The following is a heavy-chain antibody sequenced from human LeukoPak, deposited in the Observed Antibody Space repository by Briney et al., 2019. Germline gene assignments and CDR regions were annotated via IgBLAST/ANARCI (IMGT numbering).Heavy chain of an antibody. J-gene: IGHJ4*02. CDR3: AKGYCSSTSCPIDY. CDR2: ISWNSGSI. V-gene: IGHV3-9*03. CDR1: GFTFDDYA. D-gene: IGHD2-2*01. Sequence: GGSLRLSCAASGFTFDDYAMHWVRQAPGKGLEWVSGISWNSGSIGYADSVEGRFTISRDNAKNSLYLQMNSLRAEDMALYYCAKGYCSSTSCPIDYWGQGTLVTVSS.